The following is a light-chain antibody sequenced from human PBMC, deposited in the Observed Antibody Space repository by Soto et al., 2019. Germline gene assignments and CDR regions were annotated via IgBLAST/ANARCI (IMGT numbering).Light chain of an antibody. CDR3: SSYTSGSSHYV. Sequence: QSALTQPASVSGSPGQSITISCTGTSSDVGAYYSVSWYQHHPGKAPKLIIYGVTNRPSGVSNRFSGSKSGKTASLTISGLQAEDEALYHCSSYTSGSSHYVFGTGTKLTVL. CDR2: GVT. J-gene: IGLJ1*01. V-gene: IGLV2-14*01. CDR1: SSDVGAYYS.